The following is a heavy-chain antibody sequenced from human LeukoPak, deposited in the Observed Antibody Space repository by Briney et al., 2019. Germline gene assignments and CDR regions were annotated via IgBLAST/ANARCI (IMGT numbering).Heavy chain of an antibody. Sequence: GGSLRLSCAASGFSFSSYAVSWVRQTPGKRPEWVSGISGDGRTFYADSVKGRFTLSRDFSRSTLYLQMNGLRADDTALYFCXXXXXVFGMPFFDFWGQGTLVTVSS. CDR3: XXXXXVFGMPFFDF. D-gene: IGHD2-2*01. CDR2: ISGDGRT. CDR1: GFSFSSYA. V-gene: IGHV3-23*01. J-gene: IGHJ4*02.